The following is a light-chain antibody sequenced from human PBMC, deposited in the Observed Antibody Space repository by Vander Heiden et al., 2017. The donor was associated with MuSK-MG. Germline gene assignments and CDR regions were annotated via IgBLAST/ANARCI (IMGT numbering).Light chain of an antibody. CDR1: RDINVGTYN. J-gene: IGLJ2*01. V-gene: IGLV5-37*01. CDR2: YYSDSDH. CDR3: AIWPSNAAV. Sequence: QPALTQQRSSSASPGVSARLTCTLPRDINVGTYNLHWYQPKPRSPPRSLLYYYSDSDHVRGSGVPSRFSGSRDASASTEILLISSLQSDDEADYYCAIWPSNAAVFGGGTKLTVL.